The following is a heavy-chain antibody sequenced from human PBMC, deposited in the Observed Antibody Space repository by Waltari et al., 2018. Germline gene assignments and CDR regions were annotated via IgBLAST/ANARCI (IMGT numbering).Heavy chain of an antibody. V-gene: IGHV1-69*05. CDR2: IIPIFVTA. D-gene: IGHD4-17*01. J-gene: IGHJ4*02. CDR3: ARVDDYGDSKLDY. CDR1: GGTFSSYA. Sequence: QVQLVQSGAEVKKRGSSVKVSCKAAGGTFSSYAISWVRQAPGQGLEWMGGIIPIFVTANYAPKFQGIVTITTDEATSTAYMALSSLRSEDTAVYYCARVDDYGDSKLDYWGQGTLVTVSS.